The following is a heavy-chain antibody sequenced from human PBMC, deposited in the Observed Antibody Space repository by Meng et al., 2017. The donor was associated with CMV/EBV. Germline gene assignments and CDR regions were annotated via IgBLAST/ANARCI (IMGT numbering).Heavy chain of an antibody. CDR1: GGSISSSSYY. Sequence: QLYTRESGPSLVEPSETLSLTCTVSGGSISSSSYYWGWIRQPPGKGLEWIGSIYYSGSTYYNPSLKSRVTISVDTSKNQFSLKLSSVTAADTTVYYCARYYYDSSGYFDYWGQGTLVTVSS. D-gene: IGHD3-22*01. CDR2: IYYSGST. J-gene: IGHJ4*02. CDR3: ARYYYDSSGYFDY. V-gene: IGHV4-39*07.